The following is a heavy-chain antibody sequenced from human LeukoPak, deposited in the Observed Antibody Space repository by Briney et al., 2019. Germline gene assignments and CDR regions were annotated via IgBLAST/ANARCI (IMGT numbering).Heavy chain of an antibody. CDR1: GFSFSSYG. V-gene: IGHV3-21*04. J-gene: IGHJ4*01. D-gene: IGHD2-8*02. Sequence: GGSLRLSCAGSGFSFSSYGMNWVRQAPGKGLEWISSLSSGRSPSYSDSLEGRLTMSSDNARNTLYLQMDNLRGEDTAMYYCARQLGYCAAGTCYFDSWGHGTQVTVSS. CDR2: LSSGRSP. CDR3: ARQLGYCAAGTCYFDS.